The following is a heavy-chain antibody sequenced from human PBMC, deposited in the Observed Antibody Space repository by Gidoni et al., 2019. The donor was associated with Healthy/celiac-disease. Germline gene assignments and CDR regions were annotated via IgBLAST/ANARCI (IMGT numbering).Heavy chain of an antibody. CDR1: GYTFTRYA. Sequence: QVQLVQSGAEVKKPGASVKVSCKASGYTFTRYAMHWVRQAPGQRLEWMGWINAGNGNTKYSQKFQGRVTITRDTSASTAYMELSSLRSEDTAVYYCARVPGYCSGGSCFDYWGQGTLVTVSS. CDR3: ARVPGYCSGGSCFDY. D-gene: IGHD2-15*01. V-gene: IGHV1-3*01. J-gene: IGHJ4*02. CDR2: INAGNGNT.